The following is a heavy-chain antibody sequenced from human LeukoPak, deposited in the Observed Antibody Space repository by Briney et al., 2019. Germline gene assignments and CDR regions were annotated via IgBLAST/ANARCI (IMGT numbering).Heavy chain of an antibody. D-gene: IGHD3/OR15-3a*01. Sequence: SETLSLTCTVSGGSISSSSYYWSWIRQPPGKGLEWIGYIYYSGSTNYNPSLKSRVTISVDTSKNQFSLKLSSVTAADTAVYYCARDAVQRGLDYWGQGTLVTVSS. J-gene: IGHJ4*02. CDR3: ARDAVQRGLDY. CDR2: IYYSGST. CDR1: GGSISSSSYY. V-gene: IGHV4-61*01.